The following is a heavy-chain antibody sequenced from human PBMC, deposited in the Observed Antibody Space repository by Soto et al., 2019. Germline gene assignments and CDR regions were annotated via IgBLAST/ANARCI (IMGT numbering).Heavy chain of an antibody. CDR2: MYYSGST. V-gene: IGHV4-59*01. D-gene: IGHD2-8*01. CDR1: GGSISSYY. CDR3: ARDFFSGGVLDI. Sequence: SETLSLTCTVSGGSISSYYWSWIRQPPGKGLGWIGYMYYSGSTNYNPSLKSRVTISVDTSKNQFSLKLSSVTAADTAVYYCARDFFSGGVLDIWGQGTMVTVSS. J-gene: IGHJ3*02.